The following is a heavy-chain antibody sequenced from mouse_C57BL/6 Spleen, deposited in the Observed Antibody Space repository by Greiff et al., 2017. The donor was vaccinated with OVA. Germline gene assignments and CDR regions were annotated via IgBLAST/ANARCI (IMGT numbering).Heavy chain of an antibody. D-gene: IGHD1-1*01. V-gene: IGHV1-26*01. CDR2: INPNNGGT. CDR1: GYTFTDYY. J-gene: IGHJ4*01. Sequence: EVQLQQSGPELVKPGASVKISCKASGYTFTDYYMNWVKQSPGKSLEWIGDINPNNGGTSYNQQFKGKATLTVDKSSSTAYIELRSLTSEDSAVYYCARREELLRGYAMDYWGQGTSVTVSS. CDR3: ARREELLRGYAMDY.